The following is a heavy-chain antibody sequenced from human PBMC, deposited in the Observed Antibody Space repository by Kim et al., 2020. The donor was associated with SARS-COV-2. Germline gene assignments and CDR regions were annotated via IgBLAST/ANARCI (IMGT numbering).Heavy chain of an antibody. V-gene: IGHV3-21*01. D-gene: IGHD6-13*01. J-gene: IGHJ3*02. CDR3: ARALKTIATDHDAFDI. Sequence: SVKGRFAISRDNAKNSLYLQMNGLRAEDTAVYYCARALKTIATDHDAFDIWGQGTMVTVSS.